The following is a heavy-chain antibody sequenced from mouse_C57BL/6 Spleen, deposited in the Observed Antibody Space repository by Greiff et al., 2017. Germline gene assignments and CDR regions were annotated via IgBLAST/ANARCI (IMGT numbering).Heavy chain of an antibody. J-gene: IGHJ3*01. D-gene: IGHD1-1*01. CDR2: IDPGSGST. CDR3: AREKEYCGSGYVFAY. Sequence: VQLQQPGAELVKPGASVKMSCKASGYTFTSYWIPWVKQRPGQGLEWIGDIDPGSGSTNYNEKFKSKATLTVATSSSTAYMQLSRLTSEDSAVYYGAREKEYCGSGYVFAYWGPGTLVTVSA. CDR1: GYTFTSYW. V-gene: IGHV1-55*01.